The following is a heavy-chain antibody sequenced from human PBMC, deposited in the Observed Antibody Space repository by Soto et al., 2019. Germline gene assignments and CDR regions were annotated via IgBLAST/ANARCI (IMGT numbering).Heavy chain of an antibody. D-gene: IGHD1-7*01. CDR1: GGSISSGGYY. CDR3: ARALSTGTTDWFDP. V-gene: IGHV4-31*03. J-gene: IGHJ5*02. CDR2: IYYSGST. Sequence: SETLSLTCTVSGGSISSGGYYWSWIRQHPGKGLEWIGYIYYSGSTYYNPSLKSRVTKSVDTSKNQFSLKLSSVTAADTAVYYCARALSTGTTDWFDPWGQGTLVTVSS.